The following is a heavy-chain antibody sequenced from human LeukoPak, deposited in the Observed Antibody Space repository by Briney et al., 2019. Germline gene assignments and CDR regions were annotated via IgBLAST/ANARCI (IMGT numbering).Heavy chain of an antibody. CDR1: GYTITDYY. CDR2: INPNSGGT. Sequence: ASVKVSCKAAGYTITDYYIHWVRQAPGQGLEWMGWINPNSGGTNYAQKFQGRVTMTSDTSISTAYMELSRLRSDDTALYYCTRGSYYDSSGYSGVRLFDYWGQGTPVTVPS. J-gene: IGHJ4*02. CDR3: TRGSYYDSSGYSGVRLFDY. V-gene: IGHV1-2*02. D-gene: IGHD3-22*01.